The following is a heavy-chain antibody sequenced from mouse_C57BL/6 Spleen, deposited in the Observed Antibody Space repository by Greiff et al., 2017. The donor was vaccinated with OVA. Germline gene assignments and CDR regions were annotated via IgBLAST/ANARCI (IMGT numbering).Heavy chain of an antibody. CDR2: INPSSGYT. J-gene: IGHJ1*03. D-gene: IGHD2-2*01. CDR3: ARGSYGYDGGYWYFDV. V-gene: IGHV1-4*01. Sequence: VQLQQSGAELARPGASVKMSCKASGYTFTSYTMHWVKQRPGQGLEWIGYINPSSGYTKYNQKFKDKATLTADKSASTAYMQLSSLTSQDAAIDYCARGSYGYDGGYWYFDVWGTGTTVTVSS. CDR1: GYTFTSYT.